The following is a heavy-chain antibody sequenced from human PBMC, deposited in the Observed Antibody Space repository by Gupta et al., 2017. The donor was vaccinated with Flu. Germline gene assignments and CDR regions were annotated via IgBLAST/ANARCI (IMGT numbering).Heavy chain of an antibody. CDR2: IIPMFGPA. V-gene: IGHV1-69*01. CDR1: GGTFRNYG. Sequence: QVQLVQSGAEVKKPGSSVKVSCKASGGTFRNYGFTWVRQAPGQGLEWMGGIIPMFGPAKYAQKFQGRVTITADESTSTAYMELSSLRSEDTAVYYCARDLAPTPPIKFGPDPPSALDIWGQGTIVTVSS. CDR3: ARDLAPTPPIKFGPDPPSALDI. D-gene: IGHD3-16*01. J-gene: IGHJ3*02.